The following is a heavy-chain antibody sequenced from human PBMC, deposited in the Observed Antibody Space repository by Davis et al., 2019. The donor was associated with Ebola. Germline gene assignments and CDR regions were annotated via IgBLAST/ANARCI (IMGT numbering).Heavy chain of an antibody. Sequence: PGGSLRLSCAASGFTFSSYWMSWVRQAPGKGLEWVANIKQDGSEKYYVDSVKGRFTISRDNAKNSLYLQMNSLKASDTAMYYCARQRGSPNWFDPWGQGTLVTVSS. J-gene: IGHJ5*02. CDR2: IKQDGSEK. CDR1: GFTFSSYW. D-gene: IGHD3-10*01. V-gene: IGHV3-7*03. CDR3: ARQRGSPNWFDP.